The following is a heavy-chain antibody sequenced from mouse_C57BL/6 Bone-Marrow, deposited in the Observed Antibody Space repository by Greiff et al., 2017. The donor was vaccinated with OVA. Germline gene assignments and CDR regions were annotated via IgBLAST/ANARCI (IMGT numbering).Heavy chain of an antibody. D-gene: IGHD2-4*01. J-gene: IGHJ4*01. CDR2: ISSGGDYI. CDR1: GFTFSSYA. CDR3: ARRGFYYDYDRAMDY. V-gene: IGHV5S21*01. Sequence: GMLVESGEGLVKPGGSLKLSCAASGFTFSSYAMSWVRQTPEKRLEWVAYISSGGDYIYYADTVKGRFTISRDNARNTLYLQMSSLKSEDTAMYYCARRGFYYDYDRAMDYWGQGTSVTVSS.